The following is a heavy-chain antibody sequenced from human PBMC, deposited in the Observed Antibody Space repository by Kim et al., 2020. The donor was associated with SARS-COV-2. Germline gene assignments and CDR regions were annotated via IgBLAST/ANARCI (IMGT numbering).Heavy chain of an antibody. D-gene: IGHD4-17*01. J-gene: IGHJ4*02. Sequence: GGSLRLSCAASGFTFSSYGTHWVRQAPGKGLEWVAVISYDGSNKYYADSVKGRFTISRDNSKNTLYLQMNSLRAEDTAVYYCAKVGTTVVTPGDYWGQGTLVTVSS. CDR1: GFTFSSYG. V-gene: IGHV3-30*18. CDR2: ISYDGSNK. CDR3: AKVGTTVVTPGDY.